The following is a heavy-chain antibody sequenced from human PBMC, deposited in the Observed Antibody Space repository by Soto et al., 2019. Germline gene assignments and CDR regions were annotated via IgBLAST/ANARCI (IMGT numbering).Heavy chain of an antibody. J-gene: IGHJ5*02. V-gene: IGHV3-21*01. D-gene: IGHD2-21*01. CDR1: GFTFSSYS. CDR3: ARDVNGGFCGA. CDR2: ISSRNNDM. Sequence: EVQLVESGGGLVKPGGSLRLSCAASGFTFSSYSMNWVRQAPGKGLEWVSTISSRNNDMYYVDSVKGRFTISRDNARNSVYLQMNSLTADDTAVYYCARDVNGGFCGAWCQGTVVTVSS.